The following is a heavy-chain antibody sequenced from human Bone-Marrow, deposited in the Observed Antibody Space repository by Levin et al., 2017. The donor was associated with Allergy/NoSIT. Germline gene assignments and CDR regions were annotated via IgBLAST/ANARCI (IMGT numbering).Heavy chain of an antibody. CDR2: FDPENGET. D-gene: IGHD3-22*01. V-gene: IGHV1-24*01. Sequence: GESLKISCKVSGNTLTEISMHWVRQAPGKGLEWMGGFDPENGETNYAQKFQGRVTMTEDTSTDTAYMDLSSLRFEDTAVYYCATDLTPDSSNYYYNYWGQGTLVTVSS. CDR1: GNTLTEIS. J-gene: IGHJ4*02. CDR3: ATDLTPDSSNYYYNY.